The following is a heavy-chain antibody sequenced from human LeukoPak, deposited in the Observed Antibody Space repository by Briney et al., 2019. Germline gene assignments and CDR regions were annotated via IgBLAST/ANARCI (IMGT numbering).Heavy chain of an antibody. CDR3: ARDLGTRGYYPADDAFDI. J-gene: IGHJ3*02. V-gene: IGHV3-30*04. CDR1: GFTFSSYA. D-gene: IGHD3-22*01. Sequence: GGSLRLSCAASGFTFSSYAMHWVRQAPGKGLEWVAVISYDGSNKYYADSVKGRFTISRDNSKNTLYLQMNSLRAEDTAVYYCARDLGTRGYYPADDAFDIWGQGTMVTVSS. CDR2: ISYDGSNK.